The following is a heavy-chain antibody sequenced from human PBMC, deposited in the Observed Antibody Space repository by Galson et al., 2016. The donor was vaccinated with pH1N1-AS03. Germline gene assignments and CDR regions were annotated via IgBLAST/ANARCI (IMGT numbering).Heavy chain of an antibody. D-gene: IGHD6-19*01. V-gene: IGHV5-51*01. CDR1: ENSFARHW. CDR3: AGHPHSSCLRYGMGV. Sequence: QSGAEVKKPGESLKISCKGSENSFARHWIAWVRQMPGKGLESMGIIYPTDSDTRYSPSFQGRVTISADKSTDTAYLQWNNLQASDTATYYCAGHPHSSCLRYGMGVWGQGTTVIVSS. CDR2: IYPTDSDT. J-gene: IGHJ6*02.